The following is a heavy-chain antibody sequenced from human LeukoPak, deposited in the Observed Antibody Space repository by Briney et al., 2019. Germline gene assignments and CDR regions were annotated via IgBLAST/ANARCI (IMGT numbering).Heavy chain of an antibody. Sequence: GGSLRLSCAASGFTFSSYEMNWVRQAPGKGLEWVSYVSSSGSTIYYADSVKGRFTISRDNAKNSLYLQMNSLRAEDTAVYYCASPSDYFDYWGQGTLVTVSS. CDR2: VSSSGSTI. D-gene: IGHD2-2*01. J-gene: IGHJ4*02. CDR3: ASPSDYFDY. CDR1: GFTFSSYE. V-gene: IGHV3-48*03.